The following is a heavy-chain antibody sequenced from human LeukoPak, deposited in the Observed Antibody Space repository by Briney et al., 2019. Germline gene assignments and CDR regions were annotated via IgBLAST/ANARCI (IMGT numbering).Heavy chain of an antibody. V-gene: IGHV4-34*01. D-gene: IGHD3-3*01. CDR1: GGSFSGYY. CDR3: ARAPRVRFLTAIAGKYYFDY. Sequence: PSETLSLTCAVYGGSFSGYYWSWIRQPPGKGLEWIGEINHSGSTNYNPSLKSRVTISVDTSKNQFSLKLSSVTAADTAVYYCARAPRVRFLTAIAGKYYFDYWGQGTLVTVSS. CDR2: INHSGST. J-gene: IGHJ4*02.